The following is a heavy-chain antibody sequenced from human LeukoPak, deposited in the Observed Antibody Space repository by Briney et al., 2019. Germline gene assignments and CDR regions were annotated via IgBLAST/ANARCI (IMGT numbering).Heavy chain of an antibody. V-gene: IGHV4-61*02. CDR1: GGSISRGSYY. J-gene: IGHJ4*02. CDR2: IYASGST. CDR3: ARGAVGAAYDY. Sequence: PSQTLSLTCTVSGGSISRGSYYWSWIRQPAGKGLEWIGRIYASGSTNYNPSVKSRVTILADTSKNQFSLKLNSVTAADTAVYYCARGAVGAAYDYWGQGTLVTVSS. D-gene: IGHD1-26*01.